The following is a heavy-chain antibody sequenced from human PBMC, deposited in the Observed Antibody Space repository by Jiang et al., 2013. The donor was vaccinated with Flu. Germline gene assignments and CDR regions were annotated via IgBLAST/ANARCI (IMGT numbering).Heavy chain of an antibody. Sequence: ESGAEVKKPGSSVKVSCKASGGTFSSYAISWVRQAPGQGLEWMGGIIPIFGTANYAQKFQGRVTITADKSTSTAYMELSSLRSEDTAVYYCARDREGYCSSTSCYPPYYYYGMDVWGQGTTVTVSS. CDR3: ARDREGYCSSTSCYPPYYYYGMDV. CDR1: GGTFSSYA. D-gene: IGHD2-2*01. J-gene: IGHJ6*02. V-gene: IGHV1-69*06. CDR2: IIPIFGTA.